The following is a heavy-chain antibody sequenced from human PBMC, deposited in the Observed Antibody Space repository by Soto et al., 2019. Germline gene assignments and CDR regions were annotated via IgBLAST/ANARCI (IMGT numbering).Heavy chain of an antibody. CDR2: IYYSGST. Sequence: SETLSLTCTVSGGSISSYYWSWIRQPPGKGLEWIGYIYYSGSTNYNPSLKSRVTISVDTSKNQFSLKLSSVTAADTAVYYCARDLGYYGSGSYFPVVWDYYMDVWGKGTTVT. V-gene: IGHV4-59*01. D-gene: IGHD3-10*01. CDR1: GGSISSYY. CDR3: ARDLGYYGSGSYFPVVWDYYMDV. J-gene: IGHJ6*03.